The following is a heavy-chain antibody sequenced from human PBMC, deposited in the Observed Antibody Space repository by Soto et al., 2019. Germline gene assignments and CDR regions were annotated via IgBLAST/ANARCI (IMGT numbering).Heavy chain of an antibody. CDR1: GASISTSSDF. CDR2: VYQSGTT. CDR3: ARQPESTSYFDY. J-gene: IGHJ4*02. D-gene: IGHD2-2*01. V-gene: IGHV4-39*01. Sequence: QLQLQESGPGLVRSSETLSLTCSVSGASISTSSDFWGWIRQAPGKGLAWIGNVYQSGTTRLNPSLKSRVSIFVARSKNQFSLELNSATAADRAVYYCARQPESTSYFDYWGQGILVTVSS.